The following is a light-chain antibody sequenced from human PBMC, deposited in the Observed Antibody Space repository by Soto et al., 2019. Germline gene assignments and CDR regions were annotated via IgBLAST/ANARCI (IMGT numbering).Light chain of an antibody. CDR3: HQYGNAPFT. Sequence: DIQMTQSPSSLSASVGDRVTITCQAGQDISSYLSWYQQKPGKAPKLLIYDASNLERGVSSRFSGTRSGTDFTFTISSLQPEDIATYYCHQYGNAPFTFGQGTKLEIK. V-gene: IGKV1-33*01. J-gene: IGKJ2*01. CDR1: QDISSY. CDR2: DAS.